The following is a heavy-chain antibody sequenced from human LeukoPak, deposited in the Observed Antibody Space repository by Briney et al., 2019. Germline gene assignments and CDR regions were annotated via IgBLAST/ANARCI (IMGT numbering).Heavy chain of an antibody. CDR3: ARVGHRRFDP. Sequence: ASVKVSCKASGYTFTGYYMHWVRQAPGQGLEWMGWINPNSGGTNYAQKFQGRVTMTRDTSTSTAYMELRSLRSDDTAVYYCARVGHRRFDPWGQGTLVTVSS. CDR1: GYTFTGYY. J-gene: IGHJ5*02. CDR2: INPNSGGT. V-gene: IGHV1-2*02.